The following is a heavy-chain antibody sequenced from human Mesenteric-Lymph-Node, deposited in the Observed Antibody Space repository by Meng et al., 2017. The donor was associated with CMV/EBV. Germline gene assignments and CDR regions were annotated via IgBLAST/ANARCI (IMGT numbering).Heavy chain of an antibody. D-gene: IGHD3-10*01. Sequence: GESLKISCAASGFTFSTYAMHWVRQAPGKGLEWVAGLSYDGSNIYYADSVKGRFTISRDNAKNSLYLQMNSLRAEDTAVYYCARRGDAFDIWGQGTMVTVSS. J-gene: IGHJ3*02. V-gene: IGHV3-30*04. CDR1: GFTFSTYA. CDR3: ARRGDAFDI. CDR2: LSYDGSNI.